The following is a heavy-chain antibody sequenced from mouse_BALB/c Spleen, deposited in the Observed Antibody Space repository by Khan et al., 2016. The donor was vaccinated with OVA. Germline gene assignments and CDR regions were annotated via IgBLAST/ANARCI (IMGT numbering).Heavy chain of an antibody. CDR3: ARVGDGGTMDY. CDR2: INTYTGEP. Sequence: QIQLVQSGPELKKPGVTVKISCKASGYTFTTYGMHWVQQTPGKGLKWMGWINTYTGEPKYVDDFKGRFAFSLETSANTAYLQINNLKNEDTAIDFCARVGDGGTMDYWGQGTSVTVSS. CDR1: GYTFTTYG. V-gene: IGHV9-3-1*01. J-gene: IGHJ4*01. D-gene: IGHD1-2*01.